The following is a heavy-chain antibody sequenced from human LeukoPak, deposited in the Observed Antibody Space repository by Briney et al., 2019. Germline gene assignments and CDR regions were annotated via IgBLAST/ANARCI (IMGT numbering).Heavy chain of an antibody. D-gene: IGHD1-7*01. V-gene: IGHV1-46*01. Sequence: ASVTVSCKASGYAFIRYHIHWVRQAPGQGLEWMGVLKLYDGSKSHAQKFQGRVTMTTDTSTSTAYMELRSLRSDDTAVYYRARYLGTGTTIPFDYWGQGTLVTVSS. CDR3: ARYLGTGTTIPFDY. CDR1: GYAFIRYH. CDR2: LKLYDGSK. J-gene: IGHJ4*02.